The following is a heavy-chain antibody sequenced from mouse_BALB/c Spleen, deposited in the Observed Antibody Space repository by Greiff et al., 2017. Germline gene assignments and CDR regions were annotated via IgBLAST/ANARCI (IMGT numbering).Heavy chain of an antibody. CDR3: ARREDYGKRGAMDY. CDR1: GYTFSSYW. D-gene: IGHD2-1*01. CDR2: ILPGSGST. Sequence: QVHVKQSGAELMKPGASVKISCKATGYTFSSYWIEWVKQRPGHGLEWIGEILPGSGSTNYNEKFKGKATFTADTSSNTAYMQLSSLTSEDSAVYYCARREDYGKRGAMDYWGQGTSVTVSS. J-gene: IGHJ4*01. V-gene: IGHV1-9*01.